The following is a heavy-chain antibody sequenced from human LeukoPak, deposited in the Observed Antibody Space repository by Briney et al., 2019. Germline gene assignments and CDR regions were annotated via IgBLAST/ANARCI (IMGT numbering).Heavy chain of an antibody. V-gene: IGHV3-30*18. CDR1: GFIFSSYG. CDR2: ISYDGSNK. J-gene: IGHJ4*02. CDR3: AKDRGQSYFDY. Sequence: GGSLRLSCVASGFIFSSYGMHWVRQAPGKGLEWVAVISYDGSNKYYAASVKGRFTISRDNSKNTLYLQMNSLRAEDTAVYYCAKDRGQSYFDYWGQGTLVTVSS. D-gene: IGHD3-10*01.